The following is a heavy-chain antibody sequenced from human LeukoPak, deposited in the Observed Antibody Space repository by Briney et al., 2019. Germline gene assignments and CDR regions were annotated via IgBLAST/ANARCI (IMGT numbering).Heavy chain of an antibody. Sequence: SETLSLTCTFPGGSISSYYWSWIRQPPGKGLEWIGYIYYSGSTNYNPSLKSRVTISVDTSKNQFSLRLSSVTAADTAVYYCARGPGGSGTRPPYTFYYGMDVWGQGTTVTVSS. CDR3: ARGPGGSGTRPPYTFYYGMDV. D-gene: IGHD3-10*01. CDR2: IYYSGST. CDR1: GGSISSYY. J-gene: IGHJ6*02. V-gene: IGHV4-59*08.